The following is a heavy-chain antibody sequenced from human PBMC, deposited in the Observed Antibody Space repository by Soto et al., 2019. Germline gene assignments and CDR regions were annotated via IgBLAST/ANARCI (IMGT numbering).Heavy chain of an antibody. CDR3: VRDQTYFYDSSGSDAFDI. CDR2: ISDSGGST. CDR1: GFTFSSYA. D-gene: IGHD3-22*01. V-gene: IGHV3-23*01. Sequence: PGGSLRLSCAASGFTFSSYAMSWVRQAPGKGLEWVSAISDSGGSTYYADSVKGRFTISRDNSKNTLYLQMNSLRAEDTAVYYCVRDQTYFYDSSGSDAFDIWGQGTMVTVSS. J-gene: IGHJ3*02.